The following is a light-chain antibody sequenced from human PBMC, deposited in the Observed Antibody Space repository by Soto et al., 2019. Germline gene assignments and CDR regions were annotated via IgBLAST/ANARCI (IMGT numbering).Light chain of an antibody. J-gene: IGKJ4*01. CDR3: QQRSNWPLT. CDR2: DAS. Sequence: EIVLTQSPATVSLSPGERATLSCRASQSVRSLLAWYQQKPGQAPRLLIDDASNRATGIPARFSGSGSGTDFTLTISSLEPADFAIYYCQQRSNWPLTFGGGTTVEIK. CDR1: QSVRSL. V-gene: IGKV3-11*01.